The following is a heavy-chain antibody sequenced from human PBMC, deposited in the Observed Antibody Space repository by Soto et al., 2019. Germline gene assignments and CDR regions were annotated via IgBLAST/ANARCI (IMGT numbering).Heavy chain of an antibody. V-gene: IGHV4-59*08. J-gene: IGHJ4*02. CDR3: ARHNYGSGSTYFDY. CDR2: IYYSGST. D-gene: IGHD3-10*01. CDR1: GGSITSYY. Sequence: SSTLSLTCTVSGGSITSYYWSWIRQPPGKGLEWIGCIYYSGSTNYNPSLKSRVTISVDTSNNQFSLKLNSMTAAYTSVYYCARHNYGSGSTYFDYWGQGNLVTVX.